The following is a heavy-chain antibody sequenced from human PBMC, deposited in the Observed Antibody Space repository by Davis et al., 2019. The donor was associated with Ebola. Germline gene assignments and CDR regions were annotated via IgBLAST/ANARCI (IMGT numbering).Heavy chain of an antibody. Sequence: SETLSLTCTVSGYSISSGYFWGWIRQSPGKGLEWIGSLYHSGSTYYNPSLKSRVTISVDKSKNQFSLKLSSVTAADTAVYYCARAMVTMVSFAFDIWGQGTVVTVSS. CDR2: LYHSGST. CDR3: ARAMVTMVSFAFDI. CDR1: GYSISSGYF. D-gene: IGHD3-10*01. J-gene: IGHJ3*02. V-gene: IGHV4-38-2*02.